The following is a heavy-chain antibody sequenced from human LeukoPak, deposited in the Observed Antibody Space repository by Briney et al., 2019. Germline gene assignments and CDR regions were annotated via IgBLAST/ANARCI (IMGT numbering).Heavy chain of an antibody. Sequence: GGALRLSCAASGFTFSSYSMNWVRQAPGKGLEWVSTIAGSGGSTYYADSVKGRFTISRDNSNNALYLQMDSLRPEDTAVYYCAKSRAALVVRGVGPHSWGQGTLVTVSS. J-gene: IGHJ4*02. CDR2: IAGSGGST. D-gene: IGHD3-10*01. CDR3: AKSRAALVVRGVGPHS. CDR1: GFTFSSYS. V-gene: IGHV3-23*01.